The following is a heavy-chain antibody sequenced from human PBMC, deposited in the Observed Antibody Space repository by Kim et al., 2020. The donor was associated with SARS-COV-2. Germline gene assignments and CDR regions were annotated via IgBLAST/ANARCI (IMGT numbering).Heavy chain of an antibody. D-gene: IGHD2-21*02. Sequence: QKFQERATMTRDTSTSTVYMELSSLRSEDTAVYYCARADCGGDCYSPFDYWGQGTLVTVSS. J-gene: IGHJ4*02. CDR3: ARADCGGDCYSPFDY. V-gene: IGHV1-46*01.